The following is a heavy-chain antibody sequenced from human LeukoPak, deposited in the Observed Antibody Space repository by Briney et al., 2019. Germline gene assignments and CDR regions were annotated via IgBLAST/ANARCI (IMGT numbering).Heavy chain of an antibody. J-gene: IGHJ4*02. V-gene: IGHV3-30-3*01. CDR2: ISYDGSNK. Sequence: GRSLRLSCAASGFTFSSYAMHWVRQAPGKGLEWVAVISYDGSNKYYADSVKGRFTISRDNSKNTLYLQMNSLRAEDTAVYCCARDDTRVGYNYFDYWGQGTLVTVSS. D-gene: IGHD5-24*01. CDR3: ARDDTRVGYNYFDY. CDR1: GFTFSSYA.